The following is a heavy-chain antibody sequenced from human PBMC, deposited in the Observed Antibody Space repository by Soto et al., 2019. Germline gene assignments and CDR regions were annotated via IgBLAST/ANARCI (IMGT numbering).Heavy chain of an antibody. J-gene: IGHJ4*02. CDR2: IYYSGST. D-gene: IGHD2-15*01. V-gene: IGHV4-39*01. CDR3: ARHDASGGWHKIDY. CDR1: GGSISSSSYY. Sequence: PSETLSLTCTVSGGSISSSSYYWGWIRQPPGKGLEWIGSIYYSGSTYYNPSLKSRVTISVDTSKNQFSLKLSSVTAADTAVYYCARHDASGGWHKIDYWGQGTLVTVSS.